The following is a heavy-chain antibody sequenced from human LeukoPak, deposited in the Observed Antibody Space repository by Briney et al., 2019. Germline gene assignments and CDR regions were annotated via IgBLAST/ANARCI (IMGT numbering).Heavy chain of an antibody. Sequence: SETLSLTCTVSGGSISSSSYYWGWIHQPPGKGLEWIGTIYYTGSTYYNPSLKSRVTISIDTSKNQFSLRLSSVTAADTAVYFCARASNYFDILYWGQGTLVTVSS. J-gene: IGHJ4*02. CDR3: ARASNYFDILY. D-gene: IGHD3-22*01. CDR2: IYYTGST. CDR1: GGSISSSSYY. V-gene: IGHV4-39*01.